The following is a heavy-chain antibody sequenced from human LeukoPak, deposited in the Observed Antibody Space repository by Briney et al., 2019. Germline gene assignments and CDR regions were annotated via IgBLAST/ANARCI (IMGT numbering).Heavy chain of an antibody. D-gene: IGHD2-8*02. V-gene: IGHV1-46*01. Sequence: ASVKVSCKASGYTFTNYYMHWVRQAPGQGLEWMGLINPSGTSTNYARKFQDRVTMTRDTSTNTVYMDLSGLISEDTAVYYCAREGSGGFFDYWGQGTVVTVSS. CDR1: GYTFTNYY. CDR3: AREGSGGFFDY. CDR2: INPSGTST. J-gene: IGHJ4*02.